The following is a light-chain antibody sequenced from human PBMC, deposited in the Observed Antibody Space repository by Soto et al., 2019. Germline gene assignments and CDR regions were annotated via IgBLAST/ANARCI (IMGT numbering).Light chain of an antibody. CDR3: CSYAAPSTFV. V-gene: IGLV2-23*02. J-gene: IGLJ1*01. Sequence: QSVLTQPASVSGSPGQSITFSCTGTSSDVGSYNLVSWYQHHPGKAPKLMIYGVTQRPSGVSNRFSGSKSGNTASLTISGLQAEDEAEYYCCSYAAPSTFVFGTGTKVTVL. CDR1: SSDVGSYNL. CDR2: GVT.